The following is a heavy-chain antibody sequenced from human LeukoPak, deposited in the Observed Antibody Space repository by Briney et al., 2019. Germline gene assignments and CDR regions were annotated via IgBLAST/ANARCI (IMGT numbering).Heavy chain of an antibody. J-gene: IGHJ4*02. Sequence: GGSLRLSCAASGFTFSTNAMSWVRQAPGKGLEWVSGITGSDIRTYNSDSAEGRSTITRDNSKSALYLQMNNLRAEDTAVYYCAKECYDGSGYCFDYWGQGTLVTVSS. D-gene: IGHD3-22*01. CDR3: AKECYDGSGYCFDY. CDR1: GFTFSTNA. CDR2: ITGSDIRT. V-gene: IGHV3-23*01.